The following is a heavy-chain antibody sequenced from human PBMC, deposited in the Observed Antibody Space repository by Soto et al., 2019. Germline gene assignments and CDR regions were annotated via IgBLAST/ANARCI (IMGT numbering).Heavy chain of an antibody. Sequence: PGGSLRLSCAASGFTFSSYGMHWVRQAPGKGLEWVAVISYDGSNKYYADSVKGRFTISRDNSKNTLYLQMNSLRAEDTAVYYCAKNPLAVAGTGYWGQGTLVTVSS. D-gene: IGHD6-19*01. V-gene: IGHV3-30*18. CDR1: GFTFSSYG. CDR3: AKNPLAVAGTGY. J-gene: IGHJ4*02. CDR2: ISYDGSNK.